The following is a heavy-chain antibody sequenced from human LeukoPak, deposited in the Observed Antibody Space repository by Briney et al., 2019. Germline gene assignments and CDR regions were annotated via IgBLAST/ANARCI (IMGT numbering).Heavy chain of an antibody. CDR2: IKETGSEK. D-gene: IGHD3-10*01. Sequence: GGSLRLSCAASGFTFSAYWMSWVRQAPGKGLEWVANIKETGSEKYYVDSVKGRFTISRDNAKNSLYLQMSSLRAEDTAVYYCARDYASDYWGQGTLVSVSS. V-gene: IGHV3-7*01. CDR3: ARDYASDY. CDR1: GFTFSAYW. J-gene: IGHJ4*02.